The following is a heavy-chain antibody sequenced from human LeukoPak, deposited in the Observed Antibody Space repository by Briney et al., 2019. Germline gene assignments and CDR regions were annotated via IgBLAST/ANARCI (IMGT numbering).Heavy chain of an antibody. J-gene: IGHJ4*02. V-gene: IGHV3-33*01. CDR1: GFTFSSYG. Sequence: PGGSLRLSCAASGFTFSSYGMHGVRRAPAKGLEGGAVIWYDGSNKYYADSVKGRFTISRDNSKNTLYRQMNSLRAEDTAVYYCARDGGYSYGLYYFDYWGQGTLVTVSS. CDR2: IWYDGSNK. CDR3: ARDGGYSYGLYYFDY. D-gene: IGHD5-18*01.